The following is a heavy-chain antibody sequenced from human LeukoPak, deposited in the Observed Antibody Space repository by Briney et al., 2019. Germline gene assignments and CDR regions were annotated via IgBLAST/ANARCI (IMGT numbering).Heavy chain of an antibody. V-gene: IGHV1-2*02. Sequence: APVKVSCKASGYTFTGYYMHWVRQAPGQGLEWMGWINPNSGGTNYAQEYQGRVTITRDTSISTGYMELSRLRSDDTAVYYCASAYEAAAAKSDAFDIWGQGTLDTVSS. CDR3: ASAYEAAAAKSDAFDI. CDR2: INPNSGGT. J-gene: IGHJ3*02. D-gene: IGHD6-13*01. CDR1: GYTFTGYY.